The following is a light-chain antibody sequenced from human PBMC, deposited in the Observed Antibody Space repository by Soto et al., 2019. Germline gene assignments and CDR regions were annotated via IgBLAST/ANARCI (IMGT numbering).Light chain of an antibody. V-gene: IGLV1-40*01. J-gene: IGLJ1*01. CDR3: QSYDSSLSGYV. CDR2: GNS. CDR1: SSNIGAGYD. Sequence: QSVLTQPPSVSGATGQRVTISCTGSSSNIGAGYDVHWYQQLPGTAPKLLISGNSNRPSGVPDRFSGSKSGTSASLAITGLQAEDEADDYCQSYDSSLSGYVFGTGTKLTVL.